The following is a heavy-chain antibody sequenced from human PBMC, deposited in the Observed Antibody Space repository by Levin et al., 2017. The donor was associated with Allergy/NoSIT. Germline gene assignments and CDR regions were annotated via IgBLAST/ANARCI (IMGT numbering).Heavy chain of an antibody. J-gene: IGHJ4*02. CDR1: GFTFSSYA. CDR2: ISGGGDYT. D-gene: IGHD2-15*01. CDR3: GSSDCSGGTCYYDY. V-gene: IGHV3-23*01. Sequence: GESLKISCAASGFTFSSYAMSWVRQAPGKGLEWVSIISGGGDYTYYADSVKGRFTISRDNSKNTLYLQMNSLRAEDTAVYYCGSSDCSGGTCYYDYWGQGTLVTVSS.